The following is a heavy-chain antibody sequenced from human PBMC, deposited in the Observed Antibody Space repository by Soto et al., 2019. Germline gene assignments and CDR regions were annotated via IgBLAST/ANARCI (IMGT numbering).Heavy chain of an antibody. CDR1: GGSISSYY. J-gene: IGHJ6*02. CDR2: IYYSGST. CDR3: ARDRGRRYYDILTGYEYYYYYGMDV. V-gene: IGHV4-59*01. D-gene: IGHD3-9*01. Sequence: PSDTLSLISTVSGGSISSYYWSWIRQPPGKGLEWIGYIYYSGSTNYNPSLKSRVTISVDTSKNQFSLKLSSVTAADTAVYYCARDRGRRYYDILTGYEYYYYYGMDVWGQGTTVTVSS.